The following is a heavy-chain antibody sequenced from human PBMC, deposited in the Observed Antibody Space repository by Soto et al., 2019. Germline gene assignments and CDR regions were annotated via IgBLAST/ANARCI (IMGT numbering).Heavy chain of an antibody. CDR3: AREGGSASGGRREWYLDL. CDR2: INPHTGDT. CDR1: GYPLTDFY. D-gene: IGHD1-26*01. J-gene: IGHJ2*01. Sequence: QVQLVQSGAEVKKPGASVTVSCKTSGYPLTDFYIHWVRQAPGQGLEWMAWINPHTGDTNTALKFQGRVNMTRYTSINTAFMELTRLSSDDTAVYYCAREGGSASGGRREWYLDLWGRGTLVSVSS. V-gene: IGHV1-2*02.